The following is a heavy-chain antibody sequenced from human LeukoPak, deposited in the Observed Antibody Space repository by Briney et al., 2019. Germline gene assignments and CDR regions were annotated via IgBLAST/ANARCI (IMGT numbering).Heavy chain of an antibody. CDR3: AIISYVWGSYRPELED. J-gene: IGHJ4*02. CDR1: GGTFSSYA. Sequence: SVKVSCKASGGTFSSYAISWVRQAPGQGLEGMGGIIPIFGTANYAQKFQGRVTITTDESTSTAYMELSSLRSEDTGVYYCAIISYVWGSYRPELEDWGQGTLVSVSS. D-gene: IGHD3-16*02. CDR2: IIPIFGTA. V-gene: IGHV1-69*05.